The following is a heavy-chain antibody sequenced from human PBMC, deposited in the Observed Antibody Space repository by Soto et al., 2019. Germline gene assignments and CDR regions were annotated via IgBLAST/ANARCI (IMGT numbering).Heavy chain of an antibody. CDR1: GGSFSGYY. CDR2: INHSGST. J-gene: IGHJ6*03. Sequence: SETLSLTCAVYGGSFSGYYWSWIRQPPGKGLEWIGEINHSGSTNYSPSLKSRVTISVDTSKNQFSLKLSSVTAADTAVYYCARANYDFWSGYPTCYYYYYMDVWGKGTTVTVSS. V-gene: IGHV4-34*01. CDR3: ARANYDFWSGYPTCYYYYYMDV. D-gene: IGHD3-3*01.